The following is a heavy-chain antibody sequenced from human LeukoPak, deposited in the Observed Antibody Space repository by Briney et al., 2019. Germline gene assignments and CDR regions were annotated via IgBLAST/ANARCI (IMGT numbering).Heavy chain of an antibody. V-gene: IGHV1-69*13. CDR3: AGDPSGYDSSGYYGPIGY. CDR2: IIPIFGTA. J-gene: IGHJ4*02. D-gene: IGHD3-22*01. Sequence: GASVKVSCKASGGTFSSYAISWVRQAPGQGLEWMGGIIPIFGTANYAQKFQGRVTITADESTSTAYMERSSLRSEDTAVYYCAGDPSGYDSSGYYGPIGYWGQGTLVTVSS. CDR1: GGTFSSYA.